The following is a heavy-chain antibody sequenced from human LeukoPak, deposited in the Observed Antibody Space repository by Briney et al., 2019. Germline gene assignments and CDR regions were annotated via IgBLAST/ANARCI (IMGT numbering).Heavy chain of an antibody. D-gene: IGHD1-26*01. CDR3: AKLSPYLIVGGTTDY. CDR2: ISGSGGST. CDR1: GFTSSSYA. V-gene: IGHV3-23*01. Sequence: PGGSLRLSCAASGFTSSSYAMSWVRQAPGKGLEWVSAISGSGGSTYYADSVKGRFTISRDNSKNTLYLQMNSLRAEDTAVYYCAKLSPYLIVGGTTDYWGQGTLVTVSS. J-gene: IGHJ4*02.